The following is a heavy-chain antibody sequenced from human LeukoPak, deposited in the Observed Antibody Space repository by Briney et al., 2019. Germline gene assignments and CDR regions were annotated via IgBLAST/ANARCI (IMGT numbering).Heavy chain of an antibody. Sequence: PGGSLRLSCAGTGFTFNSYWMTWVRQAPGKGLEWVANIKQDGSDKYYVDSVKGRFTISRDNAKNTLYLQMNSLRAEDTAVYYCAKDGLMVRGVIFDYWGQGTLVTVSS. CDR2: IKQDGSDK. CDR3: AKDGLMVRGVIFDY. CDR1: GFTFNSYW. D-gene: IGHD3-10*01. V-gene: IGHV3-7*03. J-gene: IGHJ4*02.